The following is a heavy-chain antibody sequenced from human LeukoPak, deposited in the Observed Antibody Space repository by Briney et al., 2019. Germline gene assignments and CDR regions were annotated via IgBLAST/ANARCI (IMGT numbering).Heavy chain of an antibody. J-gene: IGHJ4*02. V-gene: IGHV4-31*03. CDR3: ASGYCSSTSCYSVDY. Sequence: PSETLSLTCTVSGGSISSGGYYWSWIRQHPGKGLEWIGYIYYSGSTYYNPSLKSRVTISVDTSKNQFSLKLSSVTAADTAVYYCASGYCSSTSCYSVDYWGQGTLVTVSS. CDR2: IYYSGST. CDR1: GGSISSGGYY. D-gene: IGHD2-2*01.